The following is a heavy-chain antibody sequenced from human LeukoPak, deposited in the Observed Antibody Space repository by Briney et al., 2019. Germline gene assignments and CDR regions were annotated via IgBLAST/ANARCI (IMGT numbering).Heavy chain of an antibody. V-gene: IGHV1-18*01. CDR2: ISAYNGNT. CDR1: GYTFTSYG. D-gene: IGHD3-22*01. CDR3: ARNSGGNNYNSSGYLDY. J-gene: IGHJ4*02. Sequence: ASVKVSCKASGYTFTSYGISWVRQAPGQGLEWMGWISAYNGNTNYAQKFQGRVTMTTDTSTSTAYMELRSLRSDETSVYYCARNSGGNNYNSSGYLDYWNRVPLVTVS.